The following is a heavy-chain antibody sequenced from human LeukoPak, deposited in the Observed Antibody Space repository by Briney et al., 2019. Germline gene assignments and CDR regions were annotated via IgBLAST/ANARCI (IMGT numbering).Heavy chain of an antibody. Sequence: PGGSLRLSCAASGFTVSSNYMSWVRQAPGKGLEWVSVIYSGGSTYYADSVKGRFTISRDNSKNTLYLQMNGLRAEDTAVYYCAREGRAYCGGDCSGAFDIWGQGTMVTVSS. V-gene: IGHV3-66*01. CDR3: AREGRAYCGGDCSGAFDI. J-gene: IGHJ3*02. D-gene: IGHD2-21*02. CDR2: IYSGGST. CDR1: GFTVSSNY.